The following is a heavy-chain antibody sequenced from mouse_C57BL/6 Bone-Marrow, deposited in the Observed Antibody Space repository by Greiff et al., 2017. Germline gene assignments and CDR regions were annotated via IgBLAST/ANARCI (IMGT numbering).Heavy chain of an antibody. J-gene: IGHJ3*01. V-gene: IGHV1-69*01. CDR3: AADGYYGFAY. D-gene: IGHD2-3*01. Sequence: VQLQQPGAELVMPGASVKLSCKASGYTFTSYWMHWVKQRPGQGLEWIGEIDPSDSYTNYHQKFKGKSTLTVDKSSSTAYMQLSSLTSEDSAVYYCAADGYYGFAYWGQGTLVTVSA. CDR1: GYTFTSYW. CDR2: IDPSDSYT.